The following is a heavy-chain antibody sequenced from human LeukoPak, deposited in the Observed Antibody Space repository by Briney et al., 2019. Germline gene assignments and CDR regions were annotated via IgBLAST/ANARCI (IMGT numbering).Heavy chain of an antibody. J-gene: IGHJ4*02. CDR2: IYSGGST. CDR3: ARGSSGVVDY. D-gene: IGHD3-10*01. V-gene: IGHV3-53*01. Sequence: GGSLRLSCAASGFTVSSKDMSWVRQAPGKGLEWVSVIYSGGSTYYADSVKGRFTISRDNSKNTLYLQMNSLRAEDTAVYYCARGSSGVVDYWGQGTLVTVSS. CDR1: GFTVSSKD.